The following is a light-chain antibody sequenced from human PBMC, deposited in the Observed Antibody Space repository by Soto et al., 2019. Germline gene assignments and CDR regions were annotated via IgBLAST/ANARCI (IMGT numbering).Light chain of an antibody. CDR3: SSYATSSTFVFGGGTSTFV. V-gene: IGLV2-18*02. CDR1: SSDVGRYNR. Sequence: QSVLTQPPSVSGSPGQSVTISCTGTSSDVGRYNRVSWYQQPPGTAPKLMIYEVSIRSSGVPDRFSGSKSGNTASLTISGLQAEDEADYYCSSYATSSTFVFGGGTSTFVFGGGTKLTVL. CDR2: EVS. J-gene: IGLJ2*01.